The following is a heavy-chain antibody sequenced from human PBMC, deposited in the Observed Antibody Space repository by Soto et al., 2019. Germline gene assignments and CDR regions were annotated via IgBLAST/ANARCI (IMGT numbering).Heavy chain of an antibody. V-gene: IGHV3-21*01. CDR1: GFNFDTYT. D-gene: IGHD3-22*01. CDR2: ISTSSTYI. CDR3: SRDPSWYFDSSGFDV. J-gene: IGHJ4*02. Sequence: EVQLEESGGGLVKPGGSLRLSCAASGFNFDTYTFNWVRLAPGKGLEWVSSISTSSTYIYYADSVKGRFTISRDNAKNSLYLQMNSLRAEDTAIYYCSRDPSWYFDSSGFDVWGQGTLVTVSS.